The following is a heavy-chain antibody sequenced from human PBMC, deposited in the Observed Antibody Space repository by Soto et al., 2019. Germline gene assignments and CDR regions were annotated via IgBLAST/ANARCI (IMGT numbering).Heavy chain of an antibody. CDR3: ARDLAPSRYSGYDSTAVWYGMDV. Sequence: GGSLRLSCAASGFTFSSYAMHWVRQAPGKGLEWVAVISYDGSNKYYADSVKGRFTISRDNSKNTLYLQMNSLRAEDTAVYYCARDLAPSRYSGYDSTAVWYGMDVWGQGTTVTVSS. J-gene: IGHJ6*02. V-gene: IGHV3-30-3*01. D-gene: IGHD5-12*01. CDR2: ISYDGSNK. CDR1: GFTFSSYA.